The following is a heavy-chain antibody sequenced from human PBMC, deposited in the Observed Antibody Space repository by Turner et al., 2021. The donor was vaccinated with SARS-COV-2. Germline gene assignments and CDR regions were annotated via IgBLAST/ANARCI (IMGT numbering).Heavy chain of an antibody. CDR2: ISSSCSTI. V-gene: IGHV3-48*03. J-gene: IGHJ4*02. D-gene: IGHD4-17*01. CDR1: GFTFSSYE. CDR3: ARDRSITVTTIGIDY. Sequence: EVQLVESGGGLVQPGGSLRLSCAASGFTFSSYEMNWVRQAPGKGLEWVSYISSSCSTIYYADSVKGRCTISRDNAKNSLYLQMNSLRAEDTAVYYCARDRSITVTTIGIDYWGQGTLGTVSS.